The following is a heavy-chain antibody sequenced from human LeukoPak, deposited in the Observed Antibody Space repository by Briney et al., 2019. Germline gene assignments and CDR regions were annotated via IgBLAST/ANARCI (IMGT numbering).Heavy chain of an antibody. J-gene: IGHJ5*02. CDR1: GGSISSYY. CDR2: IYYSGST. D-gene: IGHD2-8*01. Sequence: PSETLSLTCTVSGGSISSYYWSWIRQPPGKGLEWIGYIYYSGSTNYNPSLKSRVTISVDTSKNQFSLKLSSVTAADTTVYYCARRHLIPWFDPWGQGTLVTVSS. CDR3: ARRHLIPWFDP. V-gene: IGHV4-59*08.